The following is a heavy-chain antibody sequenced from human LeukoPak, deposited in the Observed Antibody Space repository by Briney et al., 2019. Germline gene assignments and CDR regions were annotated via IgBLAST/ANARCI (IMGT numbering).Heavy chain of an antibody. CDR2: ISDSGST. V-gene: IGHV4-31*03. J-gene: IGHJ4*02. Sequence: SQTLSLNCTVSGGSLSSGGYYWSWIRQDPGKGLQWIGYISDSGSTYYNPSLMSRVTISVDTSKNQLSLMLSSGTTADTAVYYCAREPAYCSSTSCYPYYFDYWGQGTLVTVSS. CDR1: GGSLSSGGYY. D-gene: IGHD2-2*01. CDR3: AREPAYCSSTSCYPYYFDY.